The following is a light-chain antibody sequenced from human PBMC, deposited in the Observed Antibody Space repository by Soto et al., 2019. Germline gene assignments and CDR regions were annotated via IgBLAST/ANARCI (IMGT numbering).Light chain of an antibody. CDR1: QSVSSY. Sequence: EIVLTQSPATLSLSPGERATLSCRASQSVSSYLAWYQQKPGQAPRLLIYDASNRATGIPARFSGSGSGTDFTLTISRLEPEDFAVYYWQQRSNWPPWTFGQGTKVEI. CDR2: DAS. J-gene: IGKJ1*01. V-gene: IGKV3-11*01. CDR3: QQRSNWPPWT.